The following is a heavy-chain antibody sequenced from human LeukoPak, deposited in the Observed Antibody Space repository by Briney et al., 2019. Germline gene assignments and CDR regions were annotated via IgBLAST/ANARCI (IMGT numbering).Heavy chain of an antibody. CDR3: ARLRLNTLRYFDY. J-gene: IGHJ4*02. CDR2: IYHSGST. CDR1: GGSISSSSYY. D-gene: IGHD5-12*01. Sequence: SETLSLTCTVSGGSISSSSYYWGWIRQPPGKGLEWIGSIYHSGSTYYNPSLKSRVTISVDTSKNQFSLKLSSVTAADTAVYYCARLRLNTLRYFDYWGQGTLVTVSS. V-gene: IGHV4-39*01.